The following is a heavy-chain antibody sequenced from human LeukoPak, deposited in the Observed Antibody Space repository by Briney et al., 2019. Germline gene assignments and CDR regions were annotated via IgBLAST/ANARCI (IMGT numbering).Heavy chain of an antibody. Sequence: ASVKVSCKASGYTFTSYYMHWVRQAPGQGLEWMGIINPGGGSTSYAQKFQGRVTMTRDMSTSTVYMELSSLRSEDTAVYYCARVRRDGYNSYYFDYWGQGTLVTVSS. CDR1: GYTFTSYY. CDR2: INPGGGST. J-gene: IGHJ4*02. D-gene: IGHD5-24*01. CDR3: ARVRRDGYNSYYFDY. V-gene: IGHV1-46*01.